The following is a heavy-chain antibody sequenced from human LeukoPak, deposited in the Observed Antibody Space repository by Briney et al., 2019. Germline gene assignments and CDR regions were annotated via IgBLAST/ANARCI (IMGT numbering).Heavy chain of an antibody. CDR3: ATKRGYSYGSPH. J-gene: IGHJ4*02. Sequence: ASVKVSCKASGYTFTSYDFNWLRQATGQGPEWMGWMNPNSGATGYAQKFQGRVTMTRSASINTAYMELTNLRSEDTAVYYCATKRGYSYGSPHWGQGTLVTVSS. V-gene: IGHV1-8*01. CDR1: GYTFTSYD. CDR2: MNPNSGAT. D-gene: IGHD5-18*01.